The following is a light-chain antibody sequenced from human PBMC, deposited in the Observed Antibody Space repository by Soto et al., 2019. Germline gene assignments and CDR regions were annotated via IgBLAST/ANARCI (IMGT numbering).Light chain of an antibody. Sequence: DIQMTQSPSTLSASAGDRVTITCRASQNIDMYLAWYQQKPGQAPSLLIYRASSLHSGVPSRFSGSGSGTEFTLTISSLQPDDFATYYCQQSNTYPWTFGQGTKVDIK. V-gene: IGKV1-5*03. CDR2: RAS. J-gene: IGKJ1*01. CDR1: QNIDMY. CDR3: QQSNTYPWT.